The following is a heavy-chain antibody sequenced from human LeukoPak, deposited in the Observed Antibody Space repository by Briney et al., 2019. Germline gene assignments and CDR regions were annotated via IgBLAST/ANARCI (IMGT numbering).Heavy chain of an antibody. CDR1: GFTFSSYS. CDR2: IKSKSDGGTT. D-gene: IGHD5-12*01. J-gene: IGHJ4*02. V-gene: IGHV3-15*07. Sequence: GGSLRLSCAASGFTFSSYSMNWVRQAPGKGLEWVGLIKSKSDGGTTDFAAPVRGRFTISRDDSKNTLYLQMNSLTSEDTAIYFCTQGSGFYFDYWGQGTLVTVSS. CDR3: TQGSGFYFDY.